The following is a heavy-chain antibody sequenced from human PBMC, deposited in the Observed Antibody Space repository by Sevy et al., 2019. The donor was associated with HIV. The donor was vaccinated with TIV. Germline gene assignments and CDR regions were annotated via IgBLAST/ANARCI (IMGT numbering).Heavy chain of an antibody. J-gene: IGHJ6*02. CDR3: TRLGGLTDYGMDV. CDR1: GGSVTSDTYY. CDR2: IYYNVRI. Sequence: SDTLSLTCTVSGGSVTSDTYYWTWIRQPPGKGLEFIGYIYYNVRINYNPSLKSRVTISVDTSKNQFSLKLTSVTAADTAVYYCTRLGGLTDYGMDVWGQGTTVTVSS. V-gene: IGHV4-61*01. D-gene: IGHD1-26*01.